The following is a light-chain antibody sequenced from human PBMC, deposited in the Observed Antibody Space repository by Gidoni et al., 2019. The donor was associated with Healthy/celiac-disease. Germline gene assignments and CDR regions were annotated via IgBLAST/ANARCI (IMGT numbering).Light chain of an antibody. Sequence: SSDLTQYPAVSVSLLHTVRITCQGDSLRSYYAIWYKQKTGQAHVLVIYGKNNWPSGIPDRCYGSSSGNKASLTITGAQAEDEADYYGNSRDSSGNHLNVVFGGGTKLTVL. CDR3: NSRDSSGNHLNVV. CDR1: SLRSYY. CDR2: GKN. V-gene: IGLV3-19*01. J-gene: IGLJ2*01.